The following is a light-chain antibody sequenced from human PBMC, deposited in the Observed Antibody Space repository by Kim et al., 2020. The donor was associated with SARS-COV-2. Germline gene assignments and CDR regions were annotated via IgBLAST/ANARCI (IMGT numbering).Light chain of an antibody. Sequence: PGKTARSTCGGNSIGSKSVHWYQQKPGQAPVLVIYYDSDRPSGIPERFSGSNSGNTATLTISRVEAGDEADYYCQVWDSSSDHPYVFGTGTKVTVL. J-gene: IGLJ1*01. CDR3: QVWDSSSDHPYV. V-gene: IGLV3-21*04. CDR1: SIGSKS. CDR2: YDS.